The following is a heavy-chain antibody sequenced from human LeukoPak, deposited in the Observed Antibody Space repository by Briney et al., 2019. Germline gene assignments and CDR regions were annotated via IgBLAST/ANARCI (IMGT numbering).Heavy chain of an antibody. CDR3: AKDLSTSWCYFDY. J-gene: IGHJ4*02. Sequence: GGSLRLSCAASGFTFSTYWMHWVRQAPGKGLVWVSRINGDGSITNYADSVEGRFTISRDNAKNTLYLQMNSLRAEDTAVYYCAKDLSTSWCYFDYWGQETLVTVSS. CDR1: GFTFSTYW. CDR2: INGDGSIT. V-gene: IGHV3-74*01. D-gene: IGHD6-13*01.